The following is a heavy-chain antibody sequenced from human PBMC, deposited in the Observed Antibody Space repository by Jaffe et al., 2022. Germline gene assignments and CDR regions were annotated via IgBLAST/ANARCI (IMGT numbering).Heavy chain of an antibody. CDR3: ARGGSMTTGGPNWFDP. Sequence: QLQLQESGSGLVKPSQTLSLTCAVSGGSISSGGYSWSWIRQPPGKGLEWIGYIYHSGSTYYNPSLKSRVTISVDRSKNQFSLKLSSVTAADTAVYYCARGGSMTTGGPNWFDPWGQGTLVTVSS. CDR2: IYHSGST. J-gene: IGHJ5*02. CDR1: GGSISSGGYS. V-gene: IGHV4-30-2*01. D-gene: IGHD4-17*01.